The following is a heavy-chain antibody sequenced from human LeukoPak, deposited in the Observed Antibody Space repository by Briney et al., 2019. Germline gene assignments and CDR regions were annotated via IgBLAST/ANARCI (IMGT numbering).Heavy chain of an antibody. CDR3: ARTQGFGYYDSSGYYY. V-gene: IGHV4-34*01. D-gene: IGHD3-22*01. J-gene: IGHJ4*02. CDR2: INHSGST. Sequence: PSETLSLTCAVYGGSFSGYYWSWIRQPPGKGLEWIGEINHSGSTNYNPSLKSRVTISVDTSKNQFSLKLSSVTAADTAVYYCARTQGFGYYDSSGYYYWGQGTLVTVSS. CDR1: GGSFSGYY.